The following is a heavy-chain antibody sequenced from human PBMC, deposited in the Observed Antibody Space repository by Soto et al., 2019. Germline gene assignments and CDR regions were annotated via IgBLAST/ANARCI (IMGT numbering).Heavy chain of an antibody. D-gene: IGHD6-19*01. Sequence: EVQLLESGGGLVQPGGSLRLSCAASGFTFSSYAMSWVRQAPGKGLEWVSAISGSGGSTYYADSVKGRFTISRDNSKNTLYLQMNSLRAEDTAVYYCAKDRQWLVRRHYYYGMDVWGQGTTVTVSS. J-gene: IGHJ6*02. CDR3: AKDRQWLVRRHYYYGMDV. CDR2: ISGSGGST. V-gene: IGHV3-23*01. CDR1: GFTFSSYA.